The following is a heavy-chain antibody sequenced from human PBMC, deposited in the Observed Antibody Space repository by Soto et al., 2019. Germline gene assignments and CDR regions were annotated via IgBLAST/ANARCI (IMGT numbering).Heavy chain of an antibody. CDR3: ARNRYVMVRGVMRYYYGMDV. CDR2: INHSGST. V-gene: IGHV4-34*01. J-gene: IGHJ6*02. CDR1: GGSFSGYY. D-gene: IGHD3-10*01. Sequence: SETLSLTCAVYGGSFSGYYWSWIRQPPGKGLEWIGEINHSGSTNYNPSLKSRVTISVDTSKNQFSLKLSSVTAADTAVYYCARNRYVMVRGVMRYYYGMDVWGQGTTVTVSS.